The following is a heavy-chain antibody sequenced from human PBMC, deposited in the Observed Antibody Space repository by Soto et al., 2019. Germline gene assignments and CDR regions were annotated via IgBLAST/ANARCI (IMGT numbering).Heavy chain of an antibody. CDR1: GYSFTNYD. CDR3: TRTYCIYGQCVHGVSAAPDY. J-gene: IGHJ4*01. V-gene: IGHV1-8*01. Sequence: VPSVKVSCKASGYSFTNYDINWVRQATGQGLEWMGWMNPKSGKTGYTEKFRGRVTMTRSTSLSTAYMELSSLRFEDTAVYYCTRTYCIYGQCVHGVSAAPDYWG. CDR2: MNPKSGKT. D-gene: IGHD2-15*01.